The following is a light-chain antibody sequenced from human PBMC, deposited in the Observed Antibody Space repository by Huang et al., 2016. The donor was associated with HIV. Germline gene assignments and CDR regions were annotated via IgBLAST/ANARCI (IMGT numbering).Light chain of an antibody. Sequence: DVVMTQSPLSLPVPPGEPASISCRSNQSLRHRNGLNYLDWDLQKPGQSPQLLIHLGSSRASGVPDRFSGGGSGTDFSLNISRVEAEDAGIYYCMEALQTPYTFGQGTKLEIK. CDR3: MEALQTPYT. J-gene: IGKJ2*01. V-gene: IGKV2-28*01. CDR1: QSLRHRNGLNY. CDR2: LGS.